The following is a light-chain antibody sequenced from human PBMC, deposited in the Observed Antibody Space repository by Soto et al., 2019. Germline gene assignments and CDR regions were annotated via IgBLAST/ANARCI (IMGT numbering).Light chain of an antibody. V-gene: IGLV2-23*01. CDR2: EGT. CDR3: CSYAGRSSV. J-gene: IGLJ2*01. Sequence: QSALTQPASLSGSPGQSITISCTGTSSDVGSYNLVSWYQQHPGAAPKLMIYEGTQRPSGVSNRFSASKSGNTASLTISDLQAEDEADYYCCSYAGRSSVFGGGTKVTVL. CDR1: SSDVGSYNL.